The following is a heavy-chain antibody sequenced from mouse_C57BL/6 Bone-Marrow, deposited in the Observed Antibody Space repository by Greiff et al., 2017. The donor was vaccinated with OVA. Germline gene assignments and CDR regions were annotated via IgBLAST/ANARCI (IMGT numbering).Heavy chain of an antibody. Sequence: QVLLKESGAELARPGASVKLSCKASGYTFTSYGISWVKQRPGQGLEWIGEIYPRSGNTYYNEKFKGKATLTADKSSSTAYMELRSLTSEDSAVYFCAREVTTVVVPVWGTGTTVTVSS. V-gene: IGHV1-81*01. CDR1: GYTFTSYG. CDR3: AREVTTVVVPV. CDR2: IYPRSGNT. D-gene: IGHD1-1*01. J-gene: IGHJ1*03.